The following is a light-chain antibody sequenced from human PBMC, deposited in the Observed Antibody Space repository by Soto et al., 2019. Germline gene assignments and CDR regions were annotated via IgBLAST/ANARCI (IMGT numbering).Light chain of an antibody. V-gene: IGLV1-40*01. CDR1: SSNIGAGYD. CDR2: GNN. J-gene: IGLJ7*01. CDR3: TSYTAFSTDIL. Sequence: QSVLTQPPSVSGAPGQRVTISCTGSSSNIGAGYDVHWYQQLPGTAPKVLIYGNNNRPSGVPDRFSGSKSGTSASLAITGLQAEDEADYYCTSYTAFSTDILFGGGTQLTVL.